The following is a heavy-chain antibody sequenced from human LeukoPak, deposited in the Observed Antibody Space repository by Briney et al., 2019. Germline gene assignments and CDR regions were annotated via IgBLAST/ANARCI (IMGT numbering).Heavy chain of an antibody. Sequence: SETLSLTCTVSGDSISSSIYYWVWIRQTPGKGLEWIGCIHYTGSTFYNPSLKSRVTMSVDTSKNQFSLKLSSVTAADTTFYYCARRVGASTRAFDYWGQGTLATVSS. D-gene: IGHD3-16*01. CDR3: ARRVGASTRAFDY. J-gene: IGHJ4*02. CDR2: IHYTGST. CDR1: GDSISSSIYY. V-gene: IGHV4-39*01.